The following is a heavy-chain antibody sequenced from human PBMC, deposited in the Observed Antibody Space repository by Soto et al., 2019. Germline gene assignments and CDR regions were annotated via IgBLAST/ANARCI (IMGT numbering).Heavy chain of an antibody. CDR2: IYSSGST. J-gene: IGHJ4*02. CDR3: ARLQRAYDFADFGFDS. Sequence: SETLSLTCTVSGGSISNYYWSWIRQPPGKGLEWIGYIYSSGSTNYNPSLKSRVTMSIDTSKNQFSLKLTSVTAADTAVYYCARLQRAYDFADFGFDSWGQGTLVTVSS. D-gene: IGHD2-21*01. CDR1: GGSISNYY. V-gene: IGHV4-59*01.